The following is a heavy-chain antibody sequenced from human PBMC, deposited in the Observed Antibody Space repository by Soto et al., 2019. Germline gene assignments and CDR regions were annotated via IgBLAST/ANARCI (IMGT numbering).Heavy chain of an antibody. CDR1: GFTFSSYA. Sequence: GALRLSCAASGFTFSSYAMHWVRQAPGKGLEWVAVISYDGSNKYYADSVKGRFTISRDNSKDTLYLQMNSLRAEDTAVYYCARELERTGYYYGMDVWGQGTTVTVSS. V-gene: IGHV3-30-3*01. D-gene: IGHD1-1*01. J-gene: IGHJ6*02. CDR3: ARELERTGYYYGMDV. CDR2: ISYDGSNK.